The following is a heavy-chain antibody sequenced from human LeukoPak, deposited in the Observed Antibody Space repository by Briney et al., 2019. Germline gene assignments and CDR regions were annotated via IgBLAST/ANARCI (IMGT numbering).Heavy chain of an antibody. CDR2: IYYSGST. J-gene: IGHJ4*02. CDR1: GGSISSGGYY. V-gene: IGHV4-31*03. Sequence: SETLSLTCTVSGGSISSGGYYWSWIRQHPGKGLEWIGYIYYSGSTYYNPSLKSRVTISVDTSKNQFSLKLSSVTAADTAVHYCARAPAVLHYYFDYWGQGTLVTVSS. CDR3: ARAPAVLHYYFDY.